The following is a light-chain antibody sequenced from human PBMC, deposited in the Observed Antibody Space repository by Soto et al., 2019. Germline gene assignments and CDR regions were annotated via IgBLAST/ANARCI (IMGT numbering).Light chain of an antibody. V-gene: IGKV1-27*01. CDR3: RKYSSVPV. Sequence: DIPMTQSPTSLSASVGDRVTITCRASQGIRNFVAWYQQKPGQAPKLLIYAASTLQSGVPSRFSGSGSGTDFTLIINSLQPEGVATYSCRKYSSVPVFGPGTKVEI. CDR1: QGIRNF. CDR2: AAS. J-gene: IGKJ3*01.